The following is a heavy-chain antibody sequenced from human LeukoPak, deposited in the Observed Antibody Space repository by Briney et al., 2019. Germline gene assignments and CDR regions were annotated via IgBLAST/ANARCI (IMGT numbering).Heavy chain of an antibody. CDR2: IRYDGSNK. Sequence: GGSLRLSCAASGFTFSTFGMHWVRHAPGKGLEWVAFIRYDGSNKYYADSVKGRFTISRDNSKNTLYLQMNSLRAEDTAVYYCAKDDSSGHNWFDPWGQGTLVTVSS. CDR1: GFTFSTFG. J-gene: IGHJ5*02. CDR3: AKDDSSGHNWFDP. D-gene: IGHD6-19*01. V-gene: IGHV3-30*02.